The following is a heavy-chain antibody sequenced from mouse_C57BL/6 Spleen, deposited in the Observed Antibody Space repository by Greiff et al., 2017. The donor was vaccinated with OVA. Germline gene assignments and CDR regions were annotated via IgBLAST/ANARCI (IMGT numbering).Heavy chain of an antibody. V-gene: IGHV14-1*01. J-gene: IGHJ2*01. CDR2: IDPGDGDT. Sequence: EVQLQQSGAELVRPGASVKLSCTASGFNIKDYYMHWVKQRPEQGLEWIGRIDPGDGDTEYAPKFQGRATMTAETSSNTAYLQLSRLTSEDTAVYYCTTSDYGDFDYWGQDTTLTVSS. CDR3: TTSDYGDFDY. D-gene: IGHD2-4*01. CDR1: GFNIKDYY.